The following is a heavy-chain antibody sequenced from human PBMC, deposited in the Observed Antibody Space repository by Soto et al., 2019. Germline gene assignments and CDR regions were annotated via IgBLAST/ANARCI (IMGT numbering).Heavy chain of an antibody. Sequence: QVRLVQSGAAVKKPGSSVKVSCKASGGTFSSYAISWVRQAPGQGLEWMGGIIPICWTASYAQKFQGRVTITAAESTSTAYMELSSLRSEDTAVYYCARDCSSTSCYGYYYYGMDVWGQGTTVTVSS. J-gene: IGHJ6*02. CDR3: ARDCSSTSCYGYYYYGMDV. V-gene: IGHV1-69*01. CDR1: GGTFSSYA. CDR2: IIPICWTA. D-gene: IGHD2-2*01.